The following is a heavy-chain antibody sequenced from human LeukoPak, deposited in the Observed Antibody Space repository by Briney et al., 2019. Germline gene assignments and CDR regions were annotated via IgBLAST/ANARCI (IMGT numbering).Heavy chain of an antibody. Sequence: SGPPLVKPTQTLTLTCTFSGFSLSTSGVGVGWVRQPPGKALEWLALIYWDDDKRYNPSLETRLTITKDTSKNQVVLTMTNMDPADTATYFCARYLYGDSASYFDYWGQGILVTVSS. J-gene: IGHJ4*02. V-gene: IGHV2-5*02. D-gene: IGHD4-17*01. CDR3: ARYLYGDSASYFDY. CDR2: IYWDDDK. CDR1: GFSLSTSGVG.